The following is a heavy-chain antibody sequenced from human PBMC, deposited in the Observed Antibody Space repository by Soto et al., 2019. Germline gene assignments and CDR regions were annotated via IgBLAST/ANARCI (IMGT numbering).Heavy chain of an antibody. CDR2: ISYDGSNK. V-gene: IGHV3-30*18. CDR3: AKDYGDYFFDY. D-gene: IGHD4-17*01. Sequence: LRLSCAASGFSFRTYGMHWVRQAPGKGLDWVAVISYDGSNKYYADSVKGRFTISRDDSKNTLYLQMNSLRAEDTAVYYCAKDYGDYFFDYWGQGSLVTVSS. CDR1: GFSFRTYG. J-gene: IGHJ4*02.